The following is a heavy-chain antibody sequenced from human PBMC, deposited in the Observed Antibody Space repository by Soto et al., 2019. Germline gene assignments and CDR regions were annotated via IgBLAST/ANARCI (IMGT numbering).Heavy chain of an antibody. D-gene: IGHD3-10*02. J-gene: IGHJ6*03. V-gene: IGHV3-21*02. CDR3: GGYFGRYVRSGYMDV. Sequence: EVRLVESGGGLVKPGGSLRLSCAASGFTFSAFSMNWVRQAPGKGLEWLSSINEDSTYIYYGDSLRRRSTISRDNDKYLLYLQIGSLRAADTAVYYCGGYFGRYVRSGYMDVWGDGATVIVS. CDR2: INEDSTYI. CDR1: GFTFSAFS.